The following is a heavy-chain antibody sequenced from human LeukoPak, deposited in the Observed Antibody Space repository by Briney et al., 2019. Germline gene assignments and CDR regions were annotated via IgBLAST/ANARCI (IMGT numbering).Heavy chain of an antibody. CDR1: GGSFSSHY. Sequence: PSETLSLTCSVSGGSFSSHYWTWIRLPAGKRLEWIGRIYTSGSTSYNPSLKSRVTMSVDTSKNQFSLNLSSVTAADTAVYYCAREGVDSSQFWGLGYWGQGTLVTVSS. CDR2: IYTSGST. CDR3: AREGVDSSQFWGLGY. D-gene: IGHD6-19*01. J-gene: IGHJ4*02. V-gene: IGHV4-4*07.